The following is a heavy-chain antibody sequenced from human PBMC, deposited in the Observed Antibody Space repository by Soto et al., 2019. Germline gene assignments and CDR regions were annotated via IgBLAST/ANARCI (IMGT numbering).Heavy chain of an antibody. CDR2: INHSGST. J-gene: IGHJ6*03. V-gene: IGHV4-34*01. Sequence: QVQLQQWGAGLLKPSETLSLTCAVYGGSFSGYYWSWIRQPPGKGLEWIGEINHSGSTNYNPSLNSRVTISVDTSKTQFSLKLSSVTAADTAVYYCARGLRYYGSGSYCYYYYMDVWGKGTTVTVSS. D-gene: IGHD3-10*01. CDR1: GGSFSGYY. CDR3: ARGLRYYGSGSYCYYYYMDV.